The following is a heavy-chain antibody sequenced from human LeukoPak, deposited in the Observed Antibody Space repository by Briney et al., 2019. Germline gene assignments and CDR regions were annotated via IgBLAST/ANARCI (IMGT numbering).Heavy chain of an antibody. CDR2: IFSGGGA. V-gene: IGHV3-53*01. CDR3: VRARGREEYFDP. D-gene: IGHD6-6*01. CDR1: GFAVSSNY. Sequence: GGSLRLSCAASGFAVSSNYMSWVRQAPGKGLEWVSIIFSGGGAYYADSVKGRFTISRDSSKNTLYLQMNSLRAEDTAVYYCVRARGREEYFDPWGQGTLVTVSS. J-gene: IGHJ5*02.